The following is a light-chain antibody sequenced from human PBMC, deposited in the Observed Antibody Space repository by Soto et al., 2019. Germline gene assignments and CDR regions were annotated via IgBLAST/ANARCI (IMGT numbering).Light chain of an antibody. CDR3: QQYNNWPPWT. CDR1: QSVSSSN. V-gene: IGKV3-15*01. CDR2: GAS. Sequence: EIVLTQSPGTLSLSPGARFTLSCRARQSVSSSNLVWYRQKPGQAPRLLIYGASTRATGIPARFSGSGSGTEFTLTISSLQSEDFAVYYCQQYNNWPPWTVGQGTKVDNK. J-gene: IGKJ1*01.